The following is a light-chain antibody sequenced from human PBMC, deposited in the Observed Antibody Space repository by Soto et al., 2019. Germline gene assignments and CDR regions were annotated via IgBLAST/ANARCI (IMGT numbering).Light chain of an antibody. Sequence: QAVLTQPASVSGSPGQAIAISCTGAITDVGCYNFVSWYQRHTGKAPKIIIHEVSNRPHGISDRFSGSQSGNTAYLHISGLMPDDEADYYCSSHTSYITRVIGTGTKVTDL. V-gene: IGLV2-14*01. J-gene: IGLJ1*01. CDR3: SSHTSYITRV. CDR1: ITDVGCYNF. CDR2: EVS.